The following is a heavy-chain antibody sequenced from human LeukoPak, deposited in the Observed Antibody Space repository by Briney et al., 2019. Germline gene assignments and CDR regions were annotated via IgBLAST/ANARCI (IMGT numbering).Heavy chain of an antibody. V-gene: IGHV4-39*07. CDR3: ARGVWPDYYDSSGYYGYYFDY. J-gene: IGHJ4*02. CDR1: GDSISLSFYY. Sequence: SETLSLTCSVSGDSISLSFYYWGWIRQPPGKALEWIGRVYYSGTTSYNPSLKSRVTISVDMSKNHFSLRLRSVTAADTAMYYCARGVWPDYYDSSGYYGYYFDYWGQGTLVTVSS. D-gene: IGHD3-22*01. CDR2: VYYSGTT.